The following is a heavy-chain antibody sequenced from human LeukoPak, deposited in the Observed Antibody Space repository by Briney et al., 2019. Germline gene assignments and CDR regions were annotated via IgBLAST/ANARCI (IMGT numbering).Heavy chain of an antibody. V-gene: IGHV4-59*12. J-gene: IGHJ5*02. D-gene: IGHD2-15*01. Sequence: PSETLSLTCTVSGGSISNSYWSWIRLSPGEGLEWIGYTSYNGSPDYNPSLMSRVTVLVDKSKNQFSLKLSSVTAADTAVYYCARDPEGSGNWFDTWGQGTLVTVSS. CDR3: ARDPEGSGNWFDT. CDR1: GGSISNSY. CDR2: TSYNGSP.